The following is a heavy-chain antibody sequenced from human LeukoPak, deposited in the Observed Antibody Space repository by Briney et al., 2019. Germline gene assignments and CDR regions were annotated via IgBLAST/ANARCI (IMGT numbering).Heavy chain of an antibody. CDR1: GDSISSYY. CDR3: ARDRRAAGSIFDY. J-gene: IGHJ4*02. CDR2: IYYRGSP. D-gene: IGHD6-13*01. V-gene: IGHV4-59*01. Sequence: SETLSLTCIVSGDSISSYYWSWIRQPPGKGXXXXXNIYYRGSPNYNPSLKSRATISMDTSKNLFSLKLSSVTAADTAVYYCARDRRAAGSIFDYWGQGTLVTVSS.